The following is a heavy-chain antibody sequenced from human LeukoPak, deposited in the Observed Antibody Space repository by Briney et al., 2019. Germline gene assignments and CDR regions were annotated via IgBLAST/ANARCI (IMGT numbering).Heavy chain of an antibody. V-gene: IGHV3-23*01. CDR2: ISGSGGST. CDR1: GFTFSSYA. D-gene: IGHD3-3*01. J-gene: IGHJ4*02. Sequence: GGSLRLSCAASGFTFSSYAMSWVRQAPGKGLEWISDISGSGGSTYYADSVKGRFTISRDNSKNTLYLQMNSLRAEDTAVYYCAKVYYDFWSGYYRDIFDYWAREPWSPSPQ. CDR3: AKVYYDFWSGYYRDIFDY.